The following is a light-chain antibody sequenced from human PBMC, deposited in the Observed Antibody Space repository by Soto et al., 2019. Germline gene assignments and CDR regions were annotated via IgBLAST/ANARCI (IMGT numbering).Light chain of an antibody. Sequence: EIVLTQSPATLSVSPGERSTLSCRASQSISDTLAWYQQKPGQAPRLLIYGASTRATGIPARFSGSGSGTEFTLTISSLQSEDFAVYYCQHYDNWRGTFGGGTKVDIK. CDR2: GAS. CDR3: QHYDNWRGT. V-gene: IGKV3-15*01. J-gene: IGKJ4*01. CDR1: QSISDT.